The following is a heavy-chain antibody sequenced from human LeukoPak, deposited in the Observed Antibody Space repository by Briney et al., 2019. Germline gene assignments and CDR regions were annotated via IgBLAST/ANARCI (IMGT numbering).Heavy chain of an antibody. V-gene: IGHV4-38-2*02. Sequence: SETLSLTCTVSGYSISSGYYWGWIRQPPGKGLEWIGSIYHSGSTYYNPSLKSRVPISVDTSKNQFSLKLSSVTAADTAVYYCARGGRADGDDGDVFDIWGQGTMVTVSS. CDR2: IYHSGST. J-gene: IGHJ3*02. CDR3: ARGGRADGDDGDVFDI. D-gene: IGHD4-17*01. CDR1: GYSISSGYY.